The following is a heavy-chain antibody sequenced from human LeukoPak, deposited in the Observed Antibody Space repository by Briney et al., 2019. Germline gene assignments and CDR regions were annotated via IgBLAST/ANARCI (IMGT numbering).Heavy chain of an antibody. V-gene: IGHV3-23*01. CDR1: GFTFSSYA. J-gene: IGHJ4*02. Sequence: GGSLRLSCAASGFTFSSYAMSWVRQAPGKGLEWVSAISGSGGSTYYADSVKGRFTISRDNSKNTLYLQMNSLRAEDTAVYYCAKTPNWNVDGYYYFDYWGQGTLVTVSS. CDR3: AKTPNWNVDGYYYFDY. D-gene: IGHD1-20*01. CDR2: ISGSGGST.